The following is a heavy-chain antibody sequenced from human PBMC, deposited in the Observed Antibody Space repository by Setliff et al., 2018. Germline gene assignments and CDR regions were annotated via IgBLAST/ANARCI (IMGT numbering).Heavy chain of an antibody. CDR3: ARGCNLIYYFDY. J-gene: IGHJ4*02. CDR1: GVTFSSYG. D-gene: IGHD2-15*01. V-gene: IGHV3-33*01. Sequence: PGGTLRLSCAASGVTFSSYGMHWVRQAPGKGLEWVAVIWYDGSNNYYADSVKSRFTISRYNSNNTPYLQMCSLSAEDTALYYCARGCNLIYYFDYCGQETLVTVSS. CDR2: IWYDGSNN.